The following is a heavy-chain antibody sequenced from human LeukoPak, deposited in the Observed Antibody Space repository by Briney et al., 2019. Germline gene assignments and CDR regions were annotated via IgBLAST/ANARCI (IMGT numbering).Heavy chain of an antibody. CDR3: LRGDRRDY. V-gene: IGHV3-21*06. CDR1: GFSFSSYN. Sequence: GGSLRLSCAASGFSFSSYNMNWVGQTPGKGLEWVSSIDSSGGYMIYADSVKGRFIISRDNAKGSLYLQMNSLRVEDTAVYYCLRGDRRDYWGQGTLVTVSS. J-gene: IGHJ4*02. CDR2: IDSSGGYM.